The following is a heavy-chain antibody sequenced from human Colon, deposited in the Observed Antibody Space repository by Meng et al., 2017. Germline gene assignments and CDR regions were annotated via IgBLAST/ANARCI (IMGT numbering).Heavy chain of an antibody. J-gene: IGHJ4*02. Sequence: QVQLVQSGAEVKKPGGSVKVYCKASGYTFTTYGISWMRQAPGQGLEWMGWISTYDDNTNYVEKFRGRVTMTTDTSTNTAYMELRSLRSDDTAVYYCARDNPGDYVWDYWGQGTLVTVSS. CDR2: ISTYDDNT. D-gene: IGHD4-17*01. CDR3: ARDNPGDYVWDY. V-gene: IGHV1-18*01. CDR1: GYTFTTYG.